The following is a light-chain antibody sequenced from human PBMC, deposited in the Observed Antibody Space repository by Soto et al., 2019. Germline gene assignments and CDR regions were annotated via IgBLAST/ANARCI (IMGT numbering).Light chain of an antibody. V-gene: IGKV1-39*01. CDR1: QSISSY. Sequence: DIQMTQSPSSLSASVGDRVTITCRASQSISSYLNWYQQKPGKAPKLLIYAASSLQSGVPSRLSGSGSGTDFTLTISSLQPEDFATYYCQQSYSTPIACGQGTLLESK. CDR2: AAS. CDR3: QQSYSTPIA. J-gene: IGKJ5*01.